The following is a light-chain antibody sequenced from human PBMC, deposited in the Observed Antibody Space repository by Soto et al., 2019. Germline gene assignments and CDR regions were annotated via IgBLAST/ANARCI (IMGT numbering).Light chain of an antibody. V-gene: IGLV2-23*02. CDR1: SSDVGSYNL. CDR2: EDI. Sequence: QSVLTQPASVSGSPGQSITISCTGTSSDVGSYNLVSWYQQHPGKAPTLMIYEDIKRPSGISNRFSGSKSGNTASLTISGLQAEDEADYYCCSYAGSSIFVVFGGGTKLTVL. CDR3: CSYAGSSIFVV. J-gene: IGLJ2*01.